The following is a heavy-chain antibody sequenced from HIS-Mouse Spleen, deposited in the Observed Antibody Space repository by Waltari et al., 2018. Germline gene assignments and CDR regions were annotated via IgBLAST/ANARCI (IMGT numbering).Heavy chain of an antibody. V-gene: IGHV4-39*07. CDR3: AREIPYSSSWYDWYFDL. Sequence: QLQLQESGPGLVKTAENLSLTCPVSGGPIIISSYIWGWLRQPPGKGLAWIGSIYYSGRTYYNPSLKSRVTIPVDTSKNQFSLKLSSVTAADTAVYYCAREIPYSSSWYDWYFDLWGRGTLFTVSS. J-gene: IGHJ2*01. CDR2: IYYSGRT. CDR1: GGPIIISSYI. D-gene: IGHD6-13*01.